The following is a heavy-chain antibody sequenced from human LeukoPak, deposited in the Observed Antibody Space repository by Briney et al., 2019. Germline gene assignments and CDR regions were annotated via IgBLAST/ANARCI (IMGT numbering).Heavy chain of an antibody. CDR3: ARVDYYYDSSGRYWFDP. CDR1: GYSFTSYW. Sequence: GESLKISCKGSGYSFTSYWIGWVRQMPGKGLEWMEIIYPGDSDTRYSPSFQGQVTISADKSISTAYLQWSSLKASDTAMYYCARVDYYYDSSGRYWFDPWGQGTLVTVSS. D-gene: IGHD3-22*01. V-gene: IGHV5-51*01. J-gene: IGHJ5*02. CDR2: IYPGDSDT.